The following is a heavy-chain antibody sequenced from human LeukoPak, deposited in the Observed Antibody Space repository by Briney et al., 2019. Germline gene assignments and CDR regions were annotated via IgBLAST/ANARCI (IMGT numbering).Heavy chain of an antibody. CDR1: GFTFSGYG. J-gene: IGHJ3*02. Sequence: GGSLRLSCVASGFTFSGYGMHWARQAPGKGLEWVAVIWYDGSKTYYADSVKGRFTISRDNSKDTLYLQMSSLRVEDTAAYYCARYLGGRNAFDIWGQGTMVTVSS. D-gene: IGHD3-16*01. CDR3: ARYLGGRNAFDI. V-gene: IGHV3-33*01. CDR2: IWYDGSKT.